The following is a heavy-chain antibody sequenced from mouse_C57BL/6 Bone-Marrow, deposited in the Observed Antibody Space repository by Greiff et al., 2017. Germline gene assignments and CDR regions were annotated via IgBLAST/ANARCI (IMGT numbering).Heavy chain of an antibody. Sequence: VQLQQPGAELVKPGASVKLSCKASGYTFTSYWITWVKQRPGQGLEWIGDIYPGSGSTNYNEKFKSKATLTVDTSSSTAYMQLSSLTSEDSAVYYCARSYYSNYWYFDVWGKGTTVTVSS. CDR1: GYTFTSYW. CDR3: ARSYYSNYWYFDV. D-gene: IGHD2-5*01. CDR2: IYPGSGST. V-gene: IGHV1-55*01. J-gene: IGHJ1*03.